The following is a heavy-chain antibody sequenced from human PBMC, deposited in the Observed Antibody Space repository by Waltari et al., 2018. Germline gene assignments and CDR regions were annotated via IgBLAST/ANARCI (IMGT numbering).Heavy chain of an antibody. CDR1: GGSISSGSYY. CDR2: IYTTGST. CDR3: ARSHCYSGAGSYAFAY. Sequence: QVQLQESGPGLVKPSQTLSLTCTVSGGSISSGSYYWRWIRLPAGKDLEWVGRIYTTGSTNYNPSLKRRVTMSVDTSKNQCSLKLSSVTAADTAVYYCARSHCYSGAGSYAFAYWGQGILVTVSS. D-gene: IGHD3-10*01. J-gene: IGHJ4*02. V-gene: IGHV4-61*02.